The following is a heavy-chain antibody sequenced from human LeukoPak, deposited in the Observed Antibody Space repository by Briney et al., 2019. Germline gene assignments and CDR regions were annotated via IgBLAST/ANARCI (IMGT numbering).Heavy chain of an antibody. CDR1: GGSISSYY. J-gene: IGHJ4*02. V-gene: IGHV4-59*08. CDR3: ARHAPGYFDY. Sequence: SETLSLTCTVSGGSISSYYWSWIRQPPGKGLEWIGYIYYSGSTNYNPSLKSRVTISLDTSKNQFSLRLSSVTAADTAVYYCARHAPGYFDYWGQGTLVTVSS. CDR2: IYYSGST.